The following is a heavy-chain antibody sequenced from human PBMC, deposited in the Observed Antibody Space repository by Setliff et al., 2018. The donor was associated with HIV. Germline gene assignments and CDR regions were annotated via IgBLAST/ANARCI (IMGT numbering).Heavy chain of an antibody. CDR1: GGTFNGYY. V-gene: IGHV4-59*12. J-gene: IGHJ4*02. CDR3: ARGSYRGSGFFVRYFDF. D-gene: IGHD3-3*01. CDR2: LYYSGNT. Sequence: SETLSLTCAVYGGTFNGYYWSWIRQPPGKGLEWIGSLYYSGNTNYNPSLKSRVTISVDRSKNQFFLRLTSVTAADTAVYYCARGSYRGSGFFVRYFDFWGQGSLVTVSS.